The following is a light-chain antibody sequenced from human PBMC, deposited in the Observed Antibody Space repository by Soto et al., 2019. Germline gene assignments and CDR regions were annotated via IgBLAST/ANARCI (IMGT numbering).Light chain of an antibody. Sequence: EIVLTQSPCTLSLSPGERATLSCTASQSVSSNYFAWYQQKPGQAPRLLIYGASTRATGIPARFSGSGSGTEFTLTISSLQSEDFAVYYCQQYNKWPITFGQGTRLEIK. CDR2: GAS. J-gene: IGKJ5*01. CDR3: QQYNKWPIT. V-gene: IGKV3-15*01. CDR1: QSVSSN.